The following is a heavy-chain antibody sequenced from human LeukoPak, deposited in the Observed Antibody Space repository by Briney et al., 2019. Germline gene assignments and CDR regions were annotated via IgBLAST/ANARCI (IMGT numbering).Heavy chain of an antibody. CDR3: ARDRPNVDSTGYYSRHDAFDI. J-gene: IGHJ3*02. D-gene: IGHD3-22*01. CDR2: INHSGST. CDR1: GGSFSGYY. V-gene: IGHV4-34*01. Sequence: SETLSLTCAVYGGSFSGYYWSWIRQPPGKGLEWIGEINHSGSTNYNPSLKSRVTISVDTSENQFSLKLSSVTAADTAMYYCARDRPNVDSTGYYSRHDAFDIWGQGTIVTVSS.